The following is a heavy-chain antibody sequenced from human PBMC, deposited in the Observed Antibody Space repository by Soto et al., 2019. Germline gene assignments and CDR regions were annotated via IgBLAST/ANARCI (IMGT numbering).Heavy chain of an antibody. J-gene: IGHJ6*02. CDR2: INHSGST. Sequence: SATLALTCAVYGGSFSGYYWSWIRQPPGKGLEWIGEINHSGSTNYNPSLKSRVTISVDTSKNQFSLKLSSVTAADTAVYYCARGSGSYYNPYYYGMDVWGQGTTVTVSS. CDR1: GGSFSGYY. V-gene: IGHV4-34*01. CDR3: ARGSGSYYNPYYYGMDV. D-gene: IGHD3-10*01.